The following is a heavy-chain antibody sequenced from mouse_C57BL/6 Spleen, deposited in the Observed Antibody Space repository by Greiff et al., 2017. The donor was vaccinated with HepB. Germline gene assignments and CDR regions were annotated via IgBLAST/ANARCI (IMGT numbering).Heavy chain of an antibody. CDR1: GYTFTSYW. V-gene: IGHV1-5*01. CDR2: IYPGNSDT. CDR3: TRAYYSNYPFAY. Sequence: EVQLQQSGTVLARPGASVKMSCKTSGYTFTSYWMHWVKQRPGQGLEWIGAIYPGNSDTSYNQKFKGKAKLTAVTSASTAYMELSSLTNEDSAVYCGTRAYYSNYPFAYWGQGTLVTVSA. D-gene: IGHD2-5*01. J-gene: IGHJ3*01.